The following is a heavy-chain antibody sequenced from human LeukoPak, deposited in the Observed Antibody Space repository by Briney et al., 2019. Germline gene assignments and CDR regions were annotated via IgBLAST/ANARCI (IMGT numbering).Heavy chain of an antibody. CDR3: AKDRGSGYHYFDY. CDR1: GFTFSSYA. D-gene: IGHD3-22*01. CDR2: ISTSGESA. J-gene: IGHJ4*02. Sequence: PGGSLRLSCAASGFTFSSYAMSWVRQAPGRGLEWVSVISTSGESAYYADSVKGRFTISRDNSKNTLYLQMNSLRAEDTAVYYCAKDRGSGYHYFDYWGQETLVTVSS. V-gene: IGHV3-23*01.